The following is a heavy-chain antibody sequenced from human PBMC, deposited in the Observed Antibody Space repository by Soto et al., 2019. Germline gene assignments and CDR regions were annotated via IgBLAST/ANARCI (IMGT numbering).Heavy chain of an antibody. CDR3: VVCSGYYPWAFDI. Sequence: QVQLVQSGAEVKKPGASVKVSCKASGYTFTSYDINWVRQATGQGLEWMGWVNPNSGNTGYAQKFQGRVTMTRNTSISTAYMELSSVRSEDTAVYYCVVCSGYYPWAFDIWGQGTMVTVSS. D-gene: IGHD3-3*01. V-gene: IGHV1-8*01. CDR2: VNPNSGNT. J-gene: IGHJ3*02. CDR1: GYTFTSYD.